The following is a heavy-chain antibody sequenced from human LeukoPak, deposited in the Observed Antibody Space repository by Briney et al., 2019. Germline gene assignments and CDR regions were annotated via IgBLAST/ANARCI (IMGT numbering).Heavy chain of an antibody. J-gene: IGHJ4*02. CDR2: INPDGNKK. D-gene: IGHD5-18*01. V-gene: IGHV3-7*01. Sequence: GGSLRLSCAASGFVFSNYWMSWVRQAPGKGLEWVASINPDGNKKYSADSVKGRFTISRDNAENSLYLQMNSLRVEDTAFYYCARDLAYSRLDYWGQGMLVTVSS. CDR1: GFVFSNYW. CDR3: ARDLAYSRLDY.